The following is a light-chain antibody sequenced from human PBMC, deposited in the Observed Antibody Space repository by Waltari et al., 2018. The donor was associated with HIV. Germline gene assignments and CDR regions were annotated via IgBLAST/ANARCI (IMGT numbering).Light chain of an antibody. CDR2: YDD. CDR3: AAAWDDSLNGPV. Sequence: QSVLTQPPSVSEAPRQRVTISCSGSSSNIGNNAVNWYQQLPGKAPKLLIYYDDLLPSGVSVQFSGSTSGPSASLAISGLQSEDEADYYCAAAWDDSLNGPVFGGGTKLTVL. J-gene: IGLJ2*01. V-gene: IGLV1-36*01. CDR1: SSNIGNNA.